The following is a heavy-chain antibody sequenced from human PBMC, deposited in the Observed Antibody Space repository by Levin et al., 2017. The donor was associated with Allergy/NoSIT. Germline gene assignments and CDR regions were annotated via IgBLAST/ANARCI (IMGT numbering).Heavy chain of an antibody. CDR1: GLTVSSNY. CDR3: SSAPGFTDY. J-gene: IGHJ4*02. CDR2: MYSTGTT. V-gene: IGHV3-66*01. Sequence: PGGSLRLSCAASGLTVSSNYMAWVRQVPGKGLEWVSVMYSTGTTYYADSVKGRFTISRDSSKNTLYLQMNSLRAEDTAVYYCSSAPGFTDYWGQGTLVTVSS.